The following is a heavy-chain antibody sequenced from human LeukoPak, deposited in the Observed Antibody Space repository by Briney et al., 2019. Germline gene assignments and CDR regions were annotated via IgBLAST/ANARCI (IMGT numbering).Heavy chain of an antibody. CDR2: VNHSGST. J-gene: IGHJ4*02. V-gene: IGHV4-34*01. Sequence: PSETLSLTCAVYGGSFSGYYWSWIRQPPGKGLEWIGEVNHSGSTNYSPSLKSRVTMSVDTSKNQFSLNLSSVTAADTAVYYCARVVWDGVIVAVQPAATPGSIDYWCQGTLVTVSS. CDR1: GGSFSGYY. D-gene: IGHD2-2*01. CDR3: ARVVWDGVIVAVQPAATPGSIDY.